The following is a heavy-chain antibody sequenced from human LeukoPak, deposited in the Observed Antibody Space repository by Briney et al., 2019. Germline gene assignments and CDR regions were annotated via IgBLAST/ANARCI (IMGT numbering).Heavy chain of an antibody. CDR3: ATLGRVVVVVAATQNWFDP. V-gene: IGHV3-48*03. D-gene: IGHD2-15*01. CDR1: GFTFSSYD. CDR2: IGSSGSTI. Sequence: GRSLRLSCAASGFTFSSYDMNWVRQAPGKGLEWVSYIGSSGSTIYYADSVKGRFTISRDNAKNSLYLQMNSLRDEDTAVYYCATLGRVVVVVAATQNWFDPWGQGTLVTVSS. J-gene: IGHJ5*02.